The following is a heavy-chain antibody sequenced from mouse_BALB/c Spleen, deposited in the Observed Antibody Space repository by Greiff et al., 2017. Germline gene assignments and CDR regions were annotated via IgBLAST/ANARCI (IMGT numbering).Heavy chain of an antibody. CDR2: IRNKANGYTT. D-gene: IGHD2-14*01. CDR3: ARDYYRDYYAMDY. CDR1: GFTFTDYY. Sequence: EVKLMESGGGLVQPGGSLRLSYATSGFTFTDYYMSWVRQPPGKALEWLGFIRNKANGYTTEYSASVKGRFTISRDNSQSILYLQMNTLRAEDSATYYCARDYYRDYYAMDYWGQGTSVTVSS. V-gene: IGHV7-3*02. J-gene: IGHJ4*01.